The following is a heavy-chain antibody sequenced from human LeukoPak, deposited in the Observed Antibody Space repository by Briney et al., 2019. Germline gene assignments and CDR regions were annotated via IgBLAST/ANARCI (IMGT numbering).Heavy chain of an antibody. V-gene: IGHV4-34*01. CDR3: ASLPHYYDSSGYSDY. CDR2: INHSGST. D-gene: IGHD3-22*01. CDR1: GGSFSGYY. J-gene: IGHJ4*02. Sequence: SEPLSLTCAVYGGSFSGYYWSWIRQPPGKGLEWIGEINHSGSTNYNPSLKSRVTISVDTSKNQFSLKLSSVTAADTAVYYCASLPHYYDSSGYSDYWGQGTLVTVHS.